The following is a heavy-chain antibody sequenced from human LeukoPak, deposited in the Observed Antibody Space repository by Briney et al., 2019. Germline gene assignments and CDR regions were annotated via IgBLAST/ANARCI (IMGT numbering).Heavy chain of an antibody. CDR2: IYTDGST. CDR1: GFTVSSKY. CDR3: AREQIWSWGY. Sequence: GGSLRLSCAASGFTVSSKYMNWVRQAPGKGLEWVSVIYTDGSTYYADSVRARFSISGDDSKNTLSLQMNSLRAEDTAVYYCAREQIWSWGYWGQGTLVTVSS. D-gene: IGHD3-10*01. V-gene: IGHV3-66*01. J-gene: IGHJ4*02.